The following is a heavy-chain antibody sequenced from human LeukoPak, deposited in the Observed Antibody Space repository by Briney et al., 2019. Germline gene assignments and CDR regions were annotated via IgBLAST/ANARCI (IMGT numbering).Heavy chain of an antibody. CDR3: ARDRGSYITEY. CDR2: INYSGDP. CDR1: GGSISSSGYF. V-gene: IGHV4-39*07. Sequence: SETLSLTCTVSGGSISSSGYFWGWLRRSPGKGLEFIGSINYSGDPYYNPSLKSRVTISADTSKNQFFLNLNSVTAADTAVYYCARDRGSYITEYWGRGTLVTVSS. D-gene: IGHD6-6*01. J-gene: IGHJ4*02.